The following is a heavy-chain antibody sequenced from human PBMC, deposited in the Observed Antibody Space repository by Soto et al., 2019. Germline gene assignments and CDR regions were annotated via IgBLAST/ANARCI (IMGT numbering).Heavy chain of an antibody. V-gene: IGHV4-4*07. CDR2: IYTSGRT. Sequence: SSETLSLTCTVSGGSISSYYWSWIRQPAVKGLEWIGRIYTSGRTNYNPSLKSRVTMSVDTSKNQFSLKLRSVTAADTAVYYCARDPSMFGVVIIPDGNGFDPWGQGTLVTVSS. D-gene: IGHD3-3*01. CDR1: GGSISSYY. CDR3: ARDPSMFGVVIIPDGNGFDP. J-gene: IGHJ5*02.